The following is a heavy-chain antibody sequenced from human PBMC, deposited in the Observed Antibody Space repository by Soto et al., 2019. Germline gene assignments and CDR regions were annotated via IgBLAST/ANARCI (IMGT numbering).Heavy chain of an antibody. Sequence: ESLKISCQGSGYSFASYWIGWVRQMPGKDLEWMGIIYPGDSDTRYSPSFQGQVTISADKSLRPAYLQWTSLKASDTALYYCARTRSFNFVFYYGGMDVSGQGNTVTVPS. V-gene: IGHV5-51*01. CDR1: GYSFASYW. CDR2: IYPGDSDT. J-gene: IGHJ6*01. CDR3: ARTRSFNFVFYYGGMDV. D-gene: IGHD6-6*01.